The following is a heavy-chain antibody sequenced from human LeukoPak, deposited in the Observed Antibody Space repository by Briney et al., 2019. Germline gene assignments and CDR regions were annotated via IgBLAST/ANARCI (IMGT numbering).Heavy chain of an antibody. D-gene: IGHD4-11*01. V-gene: IGHV3-13*01. Sequence: AGSLRLSCPASGFTFSSYDMHWVRQATGKGLEWVSAIGTAGDTYYPGSVKGRFTISRENAKNSLYLQMNSLRAGDTAVYYCARESKGAFDIWGQGTMVTVSS. J-gene: IGHJ3*02. CDR3: ARESKGAFDI. CDR1: GFTFSSYD. CDR2: IGTAGDT.